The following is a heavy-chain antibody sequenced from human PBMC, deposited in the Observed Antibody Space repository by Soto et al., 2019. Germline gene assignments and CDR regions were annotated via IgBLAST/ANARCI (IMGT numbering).Heavy chain of an antibody. CDR1: GFSFSAYA. D-gene: IGHD6-19*01. J-gene: IGHJ4*02. CDR3: AKVQIAVAANGYGFDY. V-gene: IGHV3-23*01. CDR2: ISGRGDTT. Sequence: EVQLLDSWGGLVQPGGSLRLSCAASGFSFSAYAMSWVRQAPGKGLEWVSSISGRGDTTYYADSVKGRFTISRDNSKNALYLQMSTLRADDTAVYFCAKVQIAVAANGYGFDYWGQGTQVTVSS.